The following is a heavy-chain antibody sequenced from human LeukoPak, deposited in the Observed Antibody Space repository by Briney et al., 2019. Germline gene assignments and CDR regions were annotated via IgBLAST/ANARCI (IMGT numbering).Heavy chain of an antibody. V-gene: IGHV3-23*01. CDR3: TKAPAGPEYSDNWRFGYNWFDP. D-gene: IGHD5-12*01. J-gene: IGHJ5*02. CDR1: GFTFSAYG. Sequence: PGGSLRFSCVASGFTFSAYGMSWVRQAPGKGLEWVSGIGTTAKYYADSVKGRFTISRDNSRNTLYLQMNSLRAEDTAIYYCTKAPAGPEYSDNWRFGYNWFDPWGQGTLVTVSS. CDR2: IGTTAK.